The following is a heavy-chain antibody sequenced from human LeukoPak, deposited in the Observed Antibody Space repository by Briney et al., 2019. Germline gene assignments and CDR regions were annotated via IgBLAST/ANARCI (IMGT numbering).Heavy chain of an antibody. CDR1: GFIFSISD. CDR2: ISYDGSKK. V-gene: IGHV3-30*02. J-gene: IGHJ5*02. CDR3: SQGLLS. Sequence: GGSLRLSCAASGFIFSISDMHWARQAPGKGLQWVAFISYDGSKKHCADSVQGRCTISRDNSKNTLSLQLNSLRPDDTAVFYCSQGLLSWGQGTLVTVSS.